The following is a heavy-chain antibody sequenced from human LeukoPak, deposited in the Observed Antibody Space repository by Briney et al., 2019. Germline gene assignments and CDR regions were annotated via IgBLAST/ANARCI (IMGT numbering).Heavy chain of an antibody. D-gene: IGHD5-12*01. CDR3: ARDHEDIVATSWGEGLNI. V-gene: IGHV4-39*02. CDR2: IYYSGST. Sequence: SETLSLTCTVSGASISSNSYYWGWIRQPPGRGLEWIGSIYYSGSTYYNPSLKSRVTISVETSKNQFSLKLSSVTAADTAVYYCARDHEDIVATSWGEGLNIWGQGTVVTVSS. J-gene: IGHJ3*02. CDR1: GASISSNSYY.